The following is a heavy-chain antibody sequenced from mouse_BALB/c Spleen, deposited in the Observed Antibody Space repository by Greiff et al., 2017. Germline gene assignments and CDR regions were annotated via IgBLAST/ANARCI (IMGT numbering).Heavy chain of an antibody. Sequence: VQLQQSGTVLARPGASVKMSCKASGYSFTSYWMHWVKQRPGQGLEWIGAIYPGNSDTSYNQKFKGKAKLTAVTSASTAYMELSSLTNEDSAVYYCTSYRYDLWAMDYWGQGTSVTVSS. CDR1: GYSFTSYW. D-gene: IGHD2-14*01. J-gene: IGHJ4*01. CDR3: TSYRYDLWAMDY. V-gene: IGHV1-5*01. CDR2: IYPGNSDT.